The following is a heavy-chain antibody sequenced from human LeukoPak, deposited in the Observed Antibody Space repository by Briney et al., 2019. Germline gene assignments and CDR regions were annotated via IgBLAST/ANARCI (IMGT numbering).Heavy chain of an antibody. V-gene: IGHV4-59*01. Sequence: PSETLSLTCTVSGGSISSYYWSWIRQPPGKGLEWIGYIYYSGSTNYNPSLKSRATISVDTSKNQFSLKLSSVTAADTAVYYCARVTDYYYYYMDVWGKGTTVTVSS. CDR3: ARVTDYYYYYMDV. CDR1: GGSISSYY. J-gene: IGHJ6*03. CDR2: IYYSGST.